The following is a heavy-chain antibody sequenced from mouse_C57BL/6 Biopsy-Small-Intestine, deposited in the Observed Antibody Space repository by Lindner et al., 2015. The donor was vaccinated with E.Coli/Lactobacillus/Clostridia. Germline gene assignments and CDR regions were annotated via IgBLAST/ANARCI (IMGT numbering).Heavy chain of an antibody. D-gene: IGHD2-4*01. Sequence: SVKVSCKASGGTFSSYAISWVRQAPGLGLEWMGGIIPIFATANYAQKFQGRVTITADESTSTAYMELSSLRSEDTAVYYCASFYDYLWGSYSIKTHNREAHDYWGQGTLVTVSS. J-gene: IGHJ4*01. V-gene: IGHV1-81*01. CDR3: ASFYDYLWGSYSIKTHNREAHDY. CDR1: GGTFSSYA. CDR2: IIPIFATA.